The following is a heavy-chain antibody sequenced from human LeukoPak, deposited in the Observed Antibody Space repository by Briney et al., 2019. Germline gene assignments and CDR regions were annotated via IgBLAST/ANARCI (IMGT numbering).Heavy chain of an antibody. CDR1: GGSISSGDYY. J-gene: IGHJ6*03. Sequence: SQTLSLTCTVSGGSISSGDYYWSWIRQPPGKGLEWIGYIYYSGSTYYNPSLKSRVTISVDTSKNQFSLKLSSVTAADTAVYYCARRFVGATDYYYMGVWGEGTTVTVSS. D-gene: IGHD1-26*01. CDR3: ARRFVGATDYYYMGV. CDR2: IYYSGST. V-gene: IGHV4-30-4*08.